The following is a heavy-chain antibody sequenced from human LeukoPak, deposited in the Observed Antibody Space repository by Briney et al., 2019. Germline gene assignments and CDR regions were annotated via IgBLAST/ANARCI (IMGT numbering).Heavy chain of an antibody. J-gene: IGHJ4*02. CDR2: IHTTGST. Sequence: SETLSLTCTVSGGSITSYYWSWIRQPAGKGLEWIGRIHTTGSTNYNPSLKSRVTMSVDTSKNQLSLKLSSVTAADTAVYYCARDEVVGATTNHFDYWGQGTLVTVSS. D-gene: IGHD1-26*01. CDR1: GGSITSYY. V-gene: IGHV4-4*07. CDR3: ARDEVVGATTNHFDY.